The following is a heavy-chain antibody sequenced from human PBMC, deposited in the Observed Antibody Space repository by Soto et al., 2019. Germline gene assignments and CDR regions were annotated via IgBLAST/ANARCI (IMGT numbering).Heavy chain of an antibody. Sequence: ASVKVSCKASGYTFTSYDINWVRQATGQGLEWMGWMNPNSGNTGYAQKFQGRVTMTRNTSISTAYMELSSLRSEDTAVYYCARAPSIRLVTHVQPYWFVPWGQGTLVTVFS. CDR1: GYTFTSYD. CDR2: MNPNSGNT. V-gene: IGHV1-8*01. CDR3: ARAPSIRLVTHVQPYWFVP. D-gene: IGHD3-10*01. J-gene: IGHJ5*02.